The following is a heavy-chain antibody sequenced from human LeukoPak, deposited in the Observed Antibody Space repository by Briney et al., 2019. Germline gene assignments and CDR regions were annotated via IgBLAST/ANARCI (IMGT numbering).Heavy chain of an antibody. CDR2: IWYDGSNK. J-gene: IGHJ4*02. D-gene: IGHD3-3*01. CDR1: GFTFSSYG. V-gene: IGHV3-33*01. Sequence: SGGSLRLSCAASGFTFSSYGMHWVRQAPGKGLEWVAVIWYDGSNKYYADSVRGRFTISRDNSKNTLYLQMNSLRAEDTAVYYCARDGTYYDFWSGYSVWGQGTLVTVSS. CDR3: ARDGTYYDFWSGYSV.